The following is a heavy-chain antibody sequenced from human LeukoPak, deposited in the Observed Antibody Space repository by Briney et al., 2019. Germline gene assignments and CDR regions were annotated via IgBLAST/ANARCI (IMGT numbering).Heavy chain of an antibody. CDR1: GGSISSTNW. V-gene: IGHV4-4*02. CDR3: ARATRTVTTVFDY. CDR2: VYQSGTT. Sequence: SGTLSLTCAVSGGSISSTNWWTWVRQPPGKGLEWIGDVYQSGTTHYNPSLKSRVTISVDTSKNQFSLKLSSVTAADTAVYYCARATRTVTTVFDYWGQGTLVTVSS. J-gene: IGHJ4*02. D-gene: IGHD4-17*01.